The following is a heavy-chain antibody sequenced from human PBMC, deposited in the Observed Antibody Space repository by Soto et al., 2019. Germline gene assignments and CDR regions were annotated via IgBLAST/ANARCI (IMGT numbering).Heavy chain of an antibody. Sequence: PSETLSLTCTVSGGSISSYYWSWIRQPPGKGLEWIGYIFYSGSTNYNPSLKSRVTISVDTSKNQFSLRLSSVTAADTAVYNCARDGYYYDSSGYQRVYYFDYWGQGTLVTVSS. D-gene: IGHD3-22*01. J-gene: IGHJ4*02. CDR3: ARDGYYYDSSGYQRVYYFDY. CDR2: IFYSGST. CDR1: GGSISSYY. V-gene: IGHV4-59*01.